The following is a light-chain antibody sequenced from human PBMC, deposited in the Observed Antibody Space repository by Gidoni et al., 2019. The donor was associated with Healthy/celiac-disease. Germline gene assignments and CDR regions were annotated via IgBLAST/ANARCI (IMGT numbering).Light chain of an antibody. Sequence: DIVMTQSPDTLSVSPGERATLSCKASSSVSSNLAWYQKKPGKAPRLLIYGASTRATGIPARFSGSGSGTEFTITIRSLQSEDFAVYYCQQYNNWPQLTFGQGTKVEIK. CDR1: SSVSSN. CDR3: QQYNNWPQLT. J-gene: IGKJ1*01. V-gene: IGKV3-15*01. CDR2: GAS.